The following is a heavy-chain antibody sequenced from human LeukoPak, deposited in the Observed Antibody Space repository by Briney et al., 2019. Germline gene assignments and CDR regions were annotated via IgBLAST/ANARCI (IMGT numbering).Heavy chain of an antibody. CDR2: INHSGST. D-gene: IGHD3-16*01. J-gene: IGHJ3*02. CDR3: ARVSWGSYLDI. V-gene: IGHV4-34*01. CDR1: GGSFSGYY. Sequence: SETLSLTGAVYGGSFSGYYWSWIRQPPGKGLEWIGEINHSGSTNYNPSLKSRVTISVDTSKNQFSLKLSSVTAADTAVYYCARVSWGSYLDIWGQGTMVTVSS.